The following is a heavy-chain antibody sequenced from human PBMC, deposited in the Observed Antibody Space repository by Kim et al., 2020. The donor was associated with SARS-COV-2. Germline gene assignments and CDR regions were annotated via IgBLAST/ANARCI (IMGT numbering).Heavy chain of an antibody. J-gene: IGHJ6*02. Sequence: GGSLRLSCAASGFSLNQAWMSWVRQAPGKGLEWVGRIKSETDGGRTDSAAPVKGRFTISRDDSKNTLYLQMDSLKTDDTAVYYCTTLDSGYDSVAYYYYYYGLDVWGQGTTVTVSS. V-gene: IGHV3-15*01. CDR2: IKSETDGGRT. CDR1: GFSLNQAW. CDR3: TTLDSGYDSVAYYYYYYGLDV. D-gene: IGHD5-12*01.